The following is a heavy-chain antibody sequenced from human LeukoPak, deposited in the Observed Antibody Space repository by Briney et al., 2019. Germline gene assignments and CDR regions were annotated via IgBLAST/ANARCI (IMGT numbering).Heavy chain of an antibody. CDR2: ISYDGSNK. D-gene: IGHD2-15*01. CDR3: ARGYCSGGSCPGYYYGMDV. Sequence: GRSLRLSCAASGFTFSSYGMHWVRQAPGKGLEWVAVISYDGSNKYYADSVKGRFTISRDNSKNTLYLQMNSLRAEDTAVYYCARGYCSGGSCPGYYYGMDVWGQGTTVTVSS. V-gene: IGHV3-30*03. J-gene: IGHJ6*02. CDR1: GFTFSSYG.